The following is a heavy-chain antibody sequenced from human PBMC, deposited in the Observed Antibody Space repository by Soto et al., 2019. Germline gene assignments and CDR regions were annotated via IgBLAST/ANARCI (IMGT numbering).Heavy chain of an antibody. CDR3: ARAPWGYGILTGLDN. J-gene: IGHJ4*02. CDR1: GFSFSSYG. CDR2: ISDDGSKK. Sequence: GGSLRLSCAASGFSFSSYGMHWVRQAPGKGLEWVALISDDGSKKYYADSVKGRFTISRDNSKNTLYLQMNSLRAEDTAVYYCARAPWGYGILTGLDNWGQGTLVTVSS. V-gene: IGHV3-30*03. D-gene: IGHD3-9*01.